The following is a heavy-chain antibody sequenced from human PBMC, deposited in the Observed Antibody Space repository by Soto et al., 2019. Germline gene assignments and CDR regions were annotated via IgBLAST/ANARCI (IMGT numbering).Heavy chain of an antibody. CDR3: AKGDCGDWYFDL. D-gene: IGHD2-21*02. CDR2: INWNSGNI. J-gene: IGHJ2*01. CDR1: GLNFENYA. V-gene: IGHV3-9*01. Sequence: EVHLEESGGGLVQPGRSLRLSCAASGLNFENYAMHWVRQVPGKGLEWVSGINWNSGNIVYADSVKGRFTISRDNTKNSLYLQMNSLRAEDTALYYCAKGDCGDWYFDLWGRGTLVTVS.